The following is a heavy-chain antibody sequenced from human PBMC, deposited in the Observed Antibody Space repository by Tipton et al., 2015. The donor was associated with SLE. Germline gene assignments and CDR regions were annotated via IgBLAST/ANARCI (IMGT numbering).Heavy chain of an antibody. V-gene: IGHV4-59*11. Sequence: TLSLTCTVSGGSISSHCWSWIRQAPGKGLEWIGYISNSETTNYNPSLKSRVTISVDTSKNQFSLKLRSVTAADTAVYYCAGAWQGYCSGGTCYVLDYWGQGTLVTVSS. CDR1: GGSISSHC. J-gene: IGHJ4*02. CDR3: AGAWQGYCSGGTCYVLDY. CDR2: ISNSETT. D-gene: IGHD2-15*01.